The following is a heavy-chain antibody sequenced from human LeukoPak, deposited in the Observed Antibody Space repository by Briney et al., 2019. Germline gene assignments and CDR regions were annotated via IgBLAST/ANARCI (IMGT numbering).Heavy chain of an antibody. CDR1: GGSISSYY. D-gene: IGHD5-18*01. V-gene: IGHV4-4*07. CDR2: IYTSGST. J-gene: IGHJ5*02. Sequence: SETLSLTGTVSGGSISSYYWSWIRQPAGKGLEWIGRIYTSGSTNYNPSLKSRVTMSVDTSKNPFSLKLSSVTAADTAVYYCARELGYSYGQVRFDPWGQGTLVTVSS. CDR3: ARELGYSYGQVRFDP.